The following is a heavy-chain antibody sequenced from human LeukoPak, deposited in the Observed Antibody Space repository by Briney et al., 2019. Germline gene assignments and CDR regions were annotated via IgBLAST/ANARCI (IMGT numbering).Heavy chain of an antibody. CDR1: GDSTNFYY. J-gene: IGHJ3*02. CDR3: ARFMAGGYDSSGYYYSHDAFDI. CDR2: IDYSGRT. Sequence: PSETLSLTCTVSGDSTNFYYWSWIRQPPGKGLEWIGYIDYSGRTKYNPSLKSRVTISVDTSKNQFSLKLSSVTAADTAVYYCARFMAGGYDSSGYYYSHDAFDIWGQGTMVTVSS. D-gene: IGHD3-22*01. V-gene: IGHV4-59*01.